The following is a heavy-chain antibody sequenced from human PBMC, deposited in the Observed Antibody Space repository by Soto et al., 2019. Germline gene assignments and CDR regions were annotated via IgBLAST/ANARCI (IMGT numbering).Heavy chain of an antibody. CDR1: GYAFSFG. CDR3: ATYYFGSGSYYRFDN. V-gene: IGHV1-18*01. CDR2: ISASDGST. D-gene: IGHD3-10*01. Sequence: ASVKVSCRASGYAFSFGFSWVRQAPGQGLEWMGWISASDGSTNSAQKFRGRISLTPDTSTNTAYLDLLSLTSDDTAVYFCATYYFGSGSYYRFDNWGQGTLVTVSS. J-gene: IGHJ4*02.